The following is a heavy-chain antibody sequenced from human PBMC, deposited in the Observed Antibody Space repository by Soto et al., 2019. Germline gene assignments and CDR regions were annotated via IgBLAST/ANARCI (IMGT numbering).Heavy chain of an antibody. CDR3: AVSINYYYYYMDV. V-gene: IGHV5-51*01. CDR1: GYSFTSYW. CDR2: IYPGDSDT. Sequence: GESLKISCKGSGYSFTSYWIGWVRQMPGKGLEWMGIIYPGDSDTRYSPSFQGQVTISADKSISTAYLQWSSLKASDTAMYYCAVSINYYYYYMDVWGKGTTVTVSS. J-gene: IGHJ6*03.